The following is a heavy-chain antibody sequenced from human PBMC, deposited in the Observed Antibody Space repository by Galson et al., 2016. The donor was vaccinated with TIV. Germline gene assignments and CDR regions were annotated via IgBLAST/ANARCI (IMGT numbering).Heavy chain of an antibody. V-gene: IGHV1-46*03. CDR2: INPSDGTT. CDR3: VSGMGSGRPRNFDY. CDR1: GYTFSTYY. J-gene: IGHJ4*02. D-gene: IGHD3-10*01. Sequence: SCKASGYTFSTYYMHWVRRAPGQGLEWMGIINPSDGTTVYAQSFQGRVTMTRDTSTSTVYMELSSLTSEDTAVYYCVSGMGSGRPRNFDYWGQGTLVTVST.